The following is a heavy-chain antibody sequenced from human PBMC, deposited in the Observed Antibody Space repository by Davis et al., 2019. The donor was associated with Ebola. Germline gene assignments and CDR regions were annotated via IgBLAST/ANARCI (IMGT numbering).Heavy chain of an antibody. CDR1: LFSFSCYF. CDR3: ARAPNYDVLTGTSAYYFEY. J-gene: IGHJ4*02. Sequence: ASVKVSCTSSLFSFSCYFLVWVRQAPGLGLEWMGWISGFNTNTNFAQKFQGRVTVSKDTSTNTAYMDLRSLTSDDTAIYYCARAPNYDVLTGTSAYYFEYWGKGKMVTVSS. V-gene: IGHV1-18*04. CDR2: ISGFNTNT. D-gene: IGHD3-9*01.